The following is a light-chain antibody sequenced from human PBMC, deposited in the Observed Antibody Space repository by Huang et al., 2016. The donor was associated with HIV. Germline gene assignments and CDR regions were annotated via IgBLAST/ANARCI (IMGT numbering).Light chain of an antibody. CDR3: QQYNSGCT. Sequence: EIVMTQSPATLSVSPGQRVTLSCRASRSISGNLAWFQLKPGQSPRLLIYGLSTRATAAPAMFSGSGSGTDFTITITSLQFEDFATYYCQQYNSGCTFGQGTKLDIK. CDR2: GLS. CDR1: RSISGN. J-gene: IGKJ2*02. V-gene: IGKV3-15*01.